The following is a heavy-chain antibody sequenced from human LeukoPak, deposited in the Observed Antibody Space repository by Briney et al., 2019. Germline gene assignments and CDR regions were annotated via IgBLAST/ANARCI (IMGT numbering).Heavy chain of an antibody. CDR2: IYHSGST. Sequence: SETLSLTCAVSGGSISSGGYSWSWIRQPPGKGLEWIGYIYHSGSTYYNPSLNSRVTISVDRSKNQFSLKLSSVTAADTAVYYCARSAGSRYYFDYWGQGTLVTVSS. CDR1: GGSISSGGYS. V-gene: IGHV4-30-2*01. D-gene: IGHD6-25*01. CDR3: ARSAGSRYYFDY. J-gene: IGHJ4*02.